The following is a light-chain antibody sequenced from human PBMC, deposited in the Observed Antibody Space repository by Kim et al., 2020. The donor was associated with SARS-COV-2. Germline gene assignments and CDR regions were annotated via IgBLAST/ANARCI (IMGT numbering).Light chain of an antibody. J-gene: IGKJ4*01. Sequence: IQMTQSPSSLSVSVGDRVTITCRASQNIHFHLNWYQQKPGKAPKVLIYDISTLQSGVSSRFSGSGSGTGFTLTISSLQPEDFATYYCQQTYGSPLTFGGGTKVDIK. V-gene: IGKV1-39*01. CDR2: DIS. CDR3: QQTYGSPLT. CDR1: QNIHFH.